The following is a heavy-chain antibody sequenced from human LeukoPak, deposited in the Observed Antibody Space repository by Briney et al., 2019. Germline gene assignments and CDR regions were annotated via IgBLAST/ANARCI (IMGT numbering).Heavy chain of an antibody. V-gene: IGHV1-69*04. CDR1: GGTLSSYA. Sequence: ASVKVSCKASGGTLSSYAISWVRQAPGQGLEWMGRIIPILGIANYAQKFQGRVTITADKSTSTAYMELSSLRSEDTAVYYCAREERFDPWGRGTLVTVSS. J-gene: IGHJ5*02. CDR2: IIPILGIA. CDR3: AREERFDP.